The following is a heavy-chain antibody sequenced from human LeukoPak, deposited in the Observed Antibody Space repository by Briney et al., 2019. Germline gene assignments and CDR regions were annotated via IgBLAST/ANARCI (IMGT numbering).Heavy chain of an antibody. J-gene: IGHJ4*02. V-gene: IGHV4-34*01. CDR2: INHSGST. Sequence: PSETLSLTCAAYGGSFSGYYWSWIRQPPGKGLEWIGEINHSGSTSYNPSLKSRVTISVDTSKNQFSLKLSSVTAADTAVYYCARRRSQHKKSNGSGSYYVGIYFDYWGQGTLVTVSS. CDR1: GGSFSGYY. D-gene: IGHD3-10*01. CDR3: ARRRSQHKKSNGSGSYYVGIYFDY.